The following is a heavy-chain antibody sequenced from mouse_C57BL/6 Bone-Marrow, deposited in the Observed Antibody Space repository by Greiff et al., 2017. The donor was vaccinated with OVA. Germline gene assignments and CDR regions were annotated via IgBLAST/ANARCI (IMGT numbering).Heavy chain of an antibody. J-gene: IGHJ4*01. Sequence: QVQLQQPGAELVKPGASVKLSCKASGYTFTSYWMHWVKQRPGQGLEWIGMIHPNSGSTNYNEKFKSKATLTVDKSSSTAYMQLSSLTSEDSAVYYCAYYYYGSSPRGDYWGQGTSVTVSS. V-gene: IGHV1-64*01. CDR1: GYTFTSYW. CDR2: IHPNSGST. CDR3: AYYYYGSSPRGDY. D-gene: IGHD1-1*01.